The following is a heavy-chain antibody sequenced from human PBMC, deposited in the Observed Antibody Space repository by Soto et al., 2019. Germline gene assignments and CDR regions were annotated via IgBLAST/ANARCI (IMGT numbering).Heavy chain of an antibody. CDR1: GFTFSGSA. Sequence: EVQLVESGGGLVQPGGSLKLSCAASGFTFSGSAMHWVRQASGKGLEWVGRIRSKANSYATAYAASVKGRFTISRDDSKNTAYLQMNSLKTEDTAVYYCTTGLGGQLLLDFDYWGQGTLVTVSS. J-gene: IGHJ4*02. CDR3: TTGLGGQLLLDFDY. D-gene: IGHD2-2*01. V-gene: IGHV3-73*02. CDR2: IRSKANSYAT.